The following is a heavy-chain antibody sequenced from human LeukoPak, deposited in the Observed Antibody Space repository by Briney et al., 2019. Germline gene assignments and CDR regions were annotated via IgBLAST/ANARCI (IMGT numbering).Heavy chain of an antibody. J-gene: IGHJ4*02. CDR3: ARVLTYCDILTGYSTYYFDY. Sequence: GASVKVSCKASGYTFTSYYMHWVRQAPGQGLEWMGIINPSGGSTSYAQKFQGRVTMTRDTSTSTVYMELSSLRSEDTAVYYCARVLTYCDILTGYSTYYFDYWGQGTLVTVSS. CDR1: GYTFTSYY. V-gene: IGHV1-46*01. D-gene: IGHD3-9*01. CDR2: INPSGGST.